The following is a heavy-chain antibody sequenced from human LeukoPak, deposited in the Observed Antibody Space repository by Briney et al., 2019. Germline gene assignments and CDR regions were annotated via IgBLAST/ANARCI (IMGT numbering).Heavy chain of an antibody. Sequence: GSLRLSCAASGFIVSGDFMSWVRQAPGKGLEWVSVIYSDGSTYYADSAKGRFIISRDNSKNTLDLQMTGLRAEDTAVYYCARERGRGRDSPWFDYWGQGTLVTVSS. CDR3: ARERGRGRDSPWFDY. CDR2: IYSDGST. J-gene: IGHJ4*02. CDR1: GFIVSGDF. V-gene: IGHV3-53*01. D-gene: IGHD1-26*01.